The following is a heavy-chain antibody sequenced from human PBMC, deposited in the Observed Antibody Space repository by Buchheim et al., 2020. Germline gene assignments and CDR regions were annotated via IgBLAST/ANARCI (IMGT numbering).Heavy chain of an antibody. CDR2: MNPNSGNT. Sequence: QVQLVQSGAEVKKPGASVKVSCKASGYTFTSSDINWVRQATGQGLEWMGWMNPNSGNTDYAQKFQGRVTMTRNTSISTAYMELSSLRSEDTAVYYCARAAYGDSSSYIHHYYYYAMDVWGQGTT. CDR3: ARAAYGDSSSYIHHYYYYAMDV. CDR1: GYTFTSSD. D-gene: IGHD4-17*01. J-gene: IGHJ6*02. V-gene: IGHV1-8*01.